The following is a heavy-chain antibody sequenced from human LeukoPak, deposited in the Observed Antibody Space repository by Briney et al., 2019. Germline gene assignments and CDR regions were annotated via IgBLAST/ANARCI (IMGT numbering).Heavy chain of an antibody. J-gene: IGHJ4*02. CDR2: IYTSGST. CDR1: GGSISSYY. V-gene: IGHV4-4*07. CDR3: AREPNRRYCSGGSCYSGYWKYFDY. Sequence: PSETLSLTCTVSGGSISSYYWSWIRQPAGKGLEWIGRIYTSGSTNYNPSLKSRVTMSVDTSKNQFSLKLSSVTAADTAVYYCAREPNRRYCSGGSCYSGYWKYFDYWGQGTLVTVSS. D-gene: IGHD2-15*01.